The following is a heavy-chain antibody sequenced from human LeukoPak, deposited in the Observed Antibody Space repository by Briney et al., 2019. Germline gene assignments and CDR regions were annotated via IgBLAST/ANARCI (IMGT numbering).Heavy chain of an antibody. CDR3: ARDFRNTAMANRRIDY. CDR1: GYTFTSYG. Sequence: ASVKVSCKASGYTFTSYGISWVRQAPGQGLEWMGWISAYNGNTNYAQKLQGRVTMTTDTSTSTAYMELRSLRSDDTAVYYCARDFRNTAMANRRIDYWGQGTLVTVSS. V-gene: IGHV1-18*01. CDR2: ISAYNGNT. D-gene: IGHD5-18*01. J-gene: IGHJ4*02.